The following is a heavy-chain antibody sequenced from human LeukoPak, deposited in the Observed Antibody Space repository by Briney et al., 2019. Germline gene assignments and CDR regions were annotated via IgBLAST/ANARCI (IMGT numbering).Heavy chain of an antibody. D-gene: IGHD3-3*01. Sequence: ASVKVSCKASGYTFTSYGISWVRQAPGQGLEWMGWISAYNGNTNYAQKLQGRVTMTTDTSTSTAYMELRSLRSDDTAVYYCARDQDYDFWSGPGFDYWGQGTLVTVSS. V-gene: IGHV1-18*01. CDR1: GYTFTSYG. J-gene: IGHJ4*02. CDR3: ARDQDYDFWSGPGFDY. CDR2: ISAYNGNT.